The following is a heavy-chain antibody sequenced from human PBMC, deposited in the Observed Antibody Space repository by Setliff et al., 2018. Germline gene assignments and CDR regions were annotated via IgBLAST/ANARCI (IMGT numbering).Heavy chain of an antibody. J-gene: IGHJ4*02. V-gene: IGHV3-48*01. Sequence: PGGSLRLSCAASGFTLSIYSMNWVRQAPGKGLEWISYTSSGSNSIYYVDSVLGRFTISRDNARKSLYLQMNRLRPEDTAVYYCASPYDSSGYSPFDYWGQGTLVTVSS. CDR1: GFTLSIYS. CDR3: ASPYDSSGYSPFDY. D-gene: IGHD3-22*01. CDR2: TSSGSNSI.